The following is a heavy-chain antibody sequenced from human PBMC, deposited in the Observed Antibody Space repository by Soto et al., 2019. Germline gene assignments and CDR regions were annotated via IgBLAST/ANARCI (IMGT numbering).Heavy chain of an antibody. Sequence: SETLSLTCAVYGGSFSGYYWSWIRQPPGKGLEWIGEINHSGSTNYNPSLKSRVTISVDTSKNQFSLKLSSVTAADTAVYYCERGLGVRGYSYGYSYWGQGTLVTVSS. V-gene: IGHV4-34*01. CDR1: GGSFSGYY. J-gene: IGHJ4*02. CDR2: INHSGST. D-gene: IGHD5-18*01. CDR3: ERGLGVRGYSYGYSY.